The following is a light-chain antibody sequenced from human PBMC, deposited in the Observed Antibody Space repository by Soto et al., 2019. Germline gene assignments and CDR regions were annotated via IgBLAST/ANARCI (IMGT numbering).Light chain of an antibody. CDR1: QSISSS. Sequence: EIVLTQSPATLSLSPGERATLSCRASQSISSSLAWYQQKPGQAPRLLIYDGSNSATGIPAGFSGSGSETDFTLTIRSLEPEEFASYYCHQRRCWPLTFGGGTKVEIK. CDR3: HQRRCWPLT. CDR2: DGS. V-gene: IGKV3-11*01. J-gene: IGKJ4*01.